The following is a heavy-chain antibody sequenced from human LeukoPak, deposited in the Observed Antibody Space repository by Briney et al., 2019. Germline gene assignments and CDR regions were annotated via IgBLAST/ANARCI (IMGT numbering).Heavy chain of an antibody. CDR3: ARDTLGEGEDANYAVYYFDY. D-gene: IGHD4/OR15-4a*01. CDR2: IKQDGNEK. J-gene: IGHJ4*02. Sequence: GGSLRLSCAASGFTFSSYWMSWVRQAPGKGLEWVANIKQDGNEKYYADSVKGRFTISRDNGKNSLYLQMNSLRADDTAVYYCARDTLGEGEDANYAVYYFDYWGQGTVVTVSS. CDR1: GFTFSSYW. V-gene: IGHV3-7*01.